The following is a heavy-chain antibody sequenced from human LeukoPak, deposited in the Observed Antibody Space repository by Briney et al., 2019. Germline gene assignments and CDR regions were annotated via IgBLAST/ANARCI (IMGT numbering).Heavy chain of an antibody. CDR1: GGSISPISSSTYY. V-gene: IGHV4-39*01. J-gene: IGHJ4*02. D-gene: IGHD6-25*01. CDR2: LFYGENT. CDR3: ARQLPTAAADTRGYFDY. Sequence: PSETLSLTCTVSGGSISPISSSTYYWGWIRQAPGTGLEWVGMLFYGENTHCNPSLKSRATLSVDSSKNQFSLKLTSVTAADAAVYFCARQLPTAAADTRGYFDYWGQGTVVTVSS.